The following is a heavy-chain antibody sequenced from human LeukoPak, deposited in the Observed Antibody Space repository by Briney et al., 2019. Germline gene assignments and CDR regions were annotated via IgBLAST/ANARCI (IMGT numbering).Heavy chain of an antibody. CDR3: ARGGITGTPSDY. CDR1: GGTFSSYA. J-gene: IGHJ4*02. V-gene: IGHV1-69*05. D-gene: IGHD1-7*01. Sequence: ASVKVSCKASGGTFSSYAISWVRQAPGQGLEWMGRIIPIFGTANYAQKFQGRVTITTDESTSTAYMELRSLRSEDTAVYYCARGGITGTPSDYWGQGTLVTISS. CDR2: IIPIFGTA.